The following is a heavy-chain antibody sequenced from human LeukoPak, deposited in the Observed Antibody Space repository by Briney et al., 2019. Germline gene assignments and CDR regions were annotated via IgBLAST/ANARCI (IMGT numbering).Heavy chain of an antibody. D-gene: IGHD3-22*01. J-gene: IGHJ4*02. Sequence: GGSLRLSCAASGFTFSSYSMNWVRQAPGKGLEWVSFISTSSSYIHNADSVKGRFTISRDNSKNTLYLQMNSLRAEDTAVYYCARARDYYDSSESDYWGQGTLVTVSS. V-gene: IGHV3-21*04. CDR2: ISTSSSYI. CDR1: GFTFSSYS. CDR3: ARARDYYDSSESDY.